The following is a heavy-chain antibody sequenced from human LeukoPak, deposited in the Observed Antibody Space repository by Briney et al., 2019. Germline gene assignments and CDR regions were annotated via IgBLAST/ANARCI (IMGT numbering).Heavy chain of an antibody. V-gene: IGHV1-2*02. D-gene: IGHD3-10*01. CDR2: INPNSGGT. J-gene: IGHJ4*02. CDR3: ARITITMVRGVINDY. Sequence: HWASVKVSCKASGYTFTGYYMHWVRQAPGQGLEWMGWINPNSGGTNYAQKFQGRVTMTRDTSISTAYMELSRLRSDDTAVYYCARITITMVRGVINDYWGQGTLVNVSS. CDR1: GYTFTGYY.